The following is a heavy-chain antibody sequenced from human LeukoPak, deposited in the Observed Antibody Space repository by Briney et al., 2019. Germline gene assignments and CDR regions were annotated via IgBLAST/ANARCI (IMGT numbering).Heavy chain of an antibody. V-gene: IGHV3-74*01. CDR2: INIDGTTT. CDR3: VKSMGVNEN. D-gene: IGHD1-26*01. J-gene: IGHJ4*02. Sequence: PGGSFRLSCAASGFTFSRSWMHWVPQGPGKGLMWVSRINIDGTTTDYADPVKGRFTISRDDAKNTLYLQMNSLTVEDTPVYYFVKSMGVNENCGQGTLGTASS. CDR1: GFTFSRSW.